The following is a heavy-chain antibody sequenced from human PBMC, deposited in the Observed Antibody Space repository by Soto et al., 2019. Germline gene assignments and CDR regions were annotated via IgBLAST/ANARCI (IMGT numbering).Heavy chain of an antibody. CDR1: GGTFSSYA. CDR3: ARDLSWREYYGLDV. CDR2: IIPIFGTA. D-gene: IGHD6-13*01. V-gene: IGHV1-69*13. Sequence: VKVSCKASGGTFSSYAISWVRQAPGQGLEWMGGIIPIFGTANYAQKFQGRVTITADESTSTAYMELSSLRAEDTAVYYCARDLSWREYYGLDVWGQGTTVTVSS. J-gene: IGHJ6*02.